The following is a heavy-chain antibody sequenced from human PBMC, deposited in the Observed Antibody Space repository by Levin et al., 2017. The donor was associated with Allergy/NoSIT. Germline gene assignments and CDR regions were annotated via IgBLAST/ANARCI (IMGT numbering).Heavy chain of an antibody. J-gene: IGHJ5*02. CDR2: IKQDGSEK. Sequence: GESLKISCAASGFTFSSYWMSWVRQAPGKGLEWVANIKQDGSEKYYVDSVKGRFTISRDNAKNSLYLQMNSLRAEDTAVYYCARDRTLIRNNWFDPWGQGTLVTVSS. CDR3: ARDRTLIRNNWFDP. CDR1: GFTFSSYW. V-gene: IGHV3-7*04. D-gene: IGHD2-15*01.